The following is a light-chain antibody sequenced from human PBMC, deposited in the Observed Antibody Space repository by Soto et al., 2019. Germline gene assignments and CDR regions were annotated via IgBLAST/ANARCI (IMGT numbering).Light chain of an antibody. V-gene: IGLV1-40*01. CDR1: SSNIGAGYD. Sequence: QSVLTQPPSVSRAPGQRVTISCTGSSSNIGAGYDVHWYQQLPGTAPKLLIYGNSNRPSGVPDRFSGSKSGTSASLAITGLQAEDEADYYCQSYDSSLSVHYVFGTGTKVTVL. CDR3: QSYDSSLSVHYV. CDR2: GNS. J-gene: IGLJ1*01.